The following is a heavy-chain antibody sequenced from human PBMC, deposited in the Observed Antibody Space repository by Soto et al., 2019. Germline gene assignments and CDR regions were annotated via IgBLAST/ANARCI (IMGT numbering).Heavy chain of an antibody. D-gene: IGHD3-16*02. CDR1: GFTFSSSA. CDR2: ISGSGGST. V-gene: IGHV3-23*01. Sequence: VGSLRLSCAASGFTFSSSAMSWVRQAPGKRLEGVSAISGSGGSTYYADSVKGRFTISRDNSKNTLYLQMNSLRAEDTAVYYCAKFPNYGYVWGSYRLGYWGQGTLVNVSS. CDR3: AKFPNYGYVWGSYRLGY. J-gene: IGHJ4*02.